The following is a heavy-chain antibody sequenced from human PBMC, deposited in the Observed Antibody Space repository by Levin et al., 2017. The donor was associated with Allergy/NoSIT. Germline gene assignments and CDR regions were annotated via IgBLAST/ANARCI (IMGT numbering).Heavy chain of an antibody. CDR1: GFTFSSYA. D-gene: IGHD3-22*01. V-gene: IGHV3-23*01. Sequence: PGGSLRLSCAASGFTFSSYAMSWVRQAPGKGLEWVSAISGSGGSTYYADSVKGRFTISRDNSKNTLYLQMNSLRAEDTAVYYCAKDPPDSSGIWGWFDPWGQGTLVTVSS. CDR3: AKDPPDSSGIWGWFDP. CDR2: ISGSGGST. J-gene: IGHJ5*02.